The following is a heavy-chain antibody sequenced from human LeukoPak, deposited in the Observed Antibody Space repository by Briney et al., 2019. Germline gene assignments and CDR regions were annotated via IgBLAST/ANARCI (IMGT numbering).Heavy chain of an antibody. CDR3: AKDAGSFGGTYFDY. CDR1: GFTLSSYS. D-gene: IGHD4-23*01. Sequence: PGGSLRLSCVASGFTLSSYSMSWVRQAPGKGLEWVSAMSGSDTGSWYADSVKGRFTISRDTSKTTLYLQMNSLRAEDTAIYYCAKDAGSFGGTYFDYWGQGIQVTVSS. CDR2: MSGSDTGS. V-gene: IGHV3-23*01. J-gene: IGHJ4*02.